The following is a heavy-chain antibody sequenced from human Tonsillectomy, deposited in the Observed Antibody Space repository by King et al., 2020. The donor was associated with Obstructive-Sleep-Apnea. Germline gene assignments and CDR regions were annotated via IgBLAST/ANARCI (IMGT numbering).Heavy chain of an antibody. CDR1: GFTFSSYS. D-gene: IGHD2-15*01. CDR3: ARDTRPYHGWQLRGYYFDY. J-gene: IGHJ4*02. Sequence: DVQLVESGGGLVKPGGSLRLSCAASGFTFSSYSMNWVRQAPGKGLEWVSSISSSSSYIYYADSVKGRFTISRDNAKNSLYLQMNSLRAEDTAVYYCARDTRPYHGWQLRGYYFDYWGQGTLVTVSS. V-gene: IGHV3-21*01. CDR2: ISSSSSYI.